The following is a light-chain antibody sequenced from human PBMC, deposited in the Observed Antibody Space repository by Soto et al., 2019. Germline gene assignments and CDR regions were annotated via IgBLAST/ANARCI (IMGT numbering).Light chain of an antibody. J-gene: IGKJ1*01. Sequence: DMVLTQSPDTLSLSQGESATLSCRASQSLGRYLAWYQQKPGQAPRLLMYGASIRAAGVPDRFSGSGSGTEFTLTISRLEPEDFTVYDCHHYETFGQGTKVDVK. V-gene: IGKV3-20*01. CDR1: QSLGRY. CDR3: HHYET. CDR2: GAS.